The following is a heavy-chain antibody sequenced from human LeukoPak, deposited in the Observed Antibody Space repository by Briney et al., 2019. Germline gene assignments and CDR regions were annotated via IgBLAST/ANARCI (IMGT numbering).Heavy chain of an antibody. J-gene: IGHJ6*03. Sequence: GASVKVSCKASGYTFTHYGMHWVRQAPGQRLEWMGWINTGNGNARYSQHFQGRVTITRDTSASTAYMELRSLRSDDTAVYYCARAVAAVLSYYYYYMDVWGKGTTVTISS. D-gene: IGHD6-13*01. CDR3: ARAVAAVLSYYYYYMDV. CDR1: GYTFTHYG. CDR2: INTGNGNA. V-gene: IGHV1-3*04.